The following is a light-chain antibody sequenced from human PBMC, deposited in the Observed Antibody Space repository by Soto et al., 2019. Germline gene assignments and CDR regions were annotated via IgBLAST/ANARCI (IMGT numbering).Light chain of an antibody. Sequence: ALTQPPSASGSPGQSVTISCTGTSSDVGGYNYVSWYQQHPGKAPKVMMYEVSKRPSGVPDRFSGSKSGNTASLTVSGLQAEDEADYYCSSYGGTNSLKVFGGGTQLTVL. CDR3: SSYGGTNSLKV. V-gene: IGLV2-8*01. J-gene: IGLJ2*01. CDR1: SSDVGGYNY. CDR2: EVS.